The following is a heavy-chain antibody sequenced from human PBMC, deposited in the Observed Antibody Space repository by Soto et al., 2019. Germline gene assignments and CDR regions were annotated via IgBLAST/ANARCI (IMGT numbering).Heavy chain of an antibody. J-gene: IGHJ4*02. Sequence: EVQLVESGGGLVQPGRSLRLSCAASGFTFDDYAMHWVRQAPEKGLEWVSGISWNSGSIGYAYSVKGRFTISRDNAKNSLYLQMNSLRAEDTVLYYCAKDKWELSYYFDYWGQGTLVTVSS. CDR3: AKDKWELSYYFDY. CDR2: ISWNSGSI. V-gene: IGHV3-9*01. D-gene: IGHD1-26*01. CDR1: GFTFDDYA.